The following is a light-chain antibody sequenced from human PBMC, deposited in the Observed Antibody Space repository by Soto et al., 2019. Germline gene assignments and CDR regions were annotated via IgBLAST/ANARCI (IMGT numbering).Light chain of an antibody. V-gene: IGLV7-46*01. J-gene: IGLJ2*01. CDR2: DTR. CDR1: TGAVTNGHY. Sequence: QAVVTQEPSLTVSPGGTVTLTCGSRTGAVTNGHYAYWIQQKPGQAPRTLIFDTRLKHSWAPARFSGSLLGGRAALTLSGAQPEDEADYYCLLSYGAVRIFCGGTKLTVL. CDR3: LLSYGAVRI.